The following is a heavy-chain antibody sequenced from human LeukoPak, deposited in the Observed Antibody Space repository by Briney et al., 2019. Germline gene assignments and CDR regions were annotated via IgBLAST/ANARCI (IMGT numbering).Heavy chain of an antibody. V-gene: IGHV1-69*01. Sequence: ASVKVSCKASGGTFSSYAISWVRQAPGQGLEWMGGIIPIFGTANYAQKFQGRVTITADESTSTAYMELSNLRSEDTAVYYCARTCSSTSCHDAFDIWGQGTMVTVSS. CDR2: IIPIFGTA. D-gene: IGHD2-2*01. CDR3: ARTCSSTSCHDAFDI. CDR1: GGTFSSYA. J-gene: IGHJ3*02.